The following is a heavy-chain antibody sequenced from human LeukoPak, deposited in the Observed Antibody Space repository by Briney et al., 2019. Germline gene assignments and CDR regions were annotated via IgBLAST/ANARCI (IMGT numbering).Heavy chain of an antibody. CDR2: INPNSGGT. CDR3: ARVDTVGGAFDI. Sequence: ASVKVSCKASGYTFTGYYMHWVRRAPGQGLEWMGWINPNSGGTNYAQKFQGRVTMTRDTSISTAYMELSRLRSDDTAVYYCARVDTVGGAFDIWGQGTMVTVSS. CDR1: GYTFTGYY. D-gene: IGHD4-23*01. V-gene: IGHV1-2*02. J-gene: IGHJ3*02.